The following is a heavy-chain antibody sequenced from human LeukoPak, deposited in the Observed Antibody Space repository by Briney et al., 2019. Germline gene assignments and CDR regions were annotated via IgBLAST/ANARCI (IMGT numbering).Heavy chain of an antibody. Sequence: PGGSLRLSCAATGFTFSSYWLHRVRQAPGMGLTWVSRINTDGSRINYADSVKGRFTSSRDNAKNTLYLQMNSLRVEDTAVYFCARGGPVYDPHWYDPWGQGTQVTVSS. CDR3: ARGGPVYDPHWYDP. D-gene: IGHD3-3*01. V-gene: IGHV3-74*01. CDR2: INTDGSRI. J-gene: IGHJ5*02. CDR1: GFTFSSYW.